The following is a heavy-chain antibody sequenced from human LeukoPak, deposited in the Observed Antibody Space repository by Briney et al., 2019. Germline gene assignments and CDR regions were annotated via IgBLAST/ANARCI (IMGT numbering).Heavy chain of an antibody. CDR2: ISSSNNYI. J-gene: IGHJ5*02. V-gene: IGHV3-21*01. CDR1: GFTFSNYN. D-gene: IGHD6-19*01. Sequence: GGSLRLSCAASGFTFSNYNMNWVRQAPGKGLEWVSSISSSNNYIYYADSVKGRFTISRDNAKNSLYLQMNSLRAEDTAVYYCARDASGWSNWFDPWGQGTLVTVSS. CDR3: ARDASGWSNWFDP.